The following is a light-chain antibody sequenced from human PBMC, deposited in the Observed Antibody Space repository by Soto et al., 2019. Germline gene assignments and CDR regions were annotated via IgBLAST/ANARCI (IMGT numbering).Light chain of an antibody. CDR3: QQYNSYWVT. Sequence: DIQMTQSPSTLSASVGDRVTITCRASQSISSWLAWYQLKPGKAPKLLIYNASSLESGVPSRFSGSGSGTEFTLTISSLQHDDFATYYCQQYNSYWVTFGQGTKLEIK. CDR1: QSISSW. J-gene: IGKJ2*01. CDR2: NAS. V-gene: IGKV1-5*03.